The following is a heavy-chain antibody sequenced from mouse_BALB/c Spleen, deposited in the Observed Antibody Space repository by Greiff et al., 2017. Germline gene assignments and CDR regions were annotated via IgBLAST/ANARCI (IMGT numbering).Heavy chain of an antibody. D-gene: IGHD2-4*01. CDR2: ISYSGST. CDR1: GYSITSDYA. CDR3: ALDYFYAMDY. V-gene: IGHV3-2*02. Sequence: EVKLQESGPGLVKPSQSLSLTCTVTGYSITSDYAWNWIRQFPGNKLEWMGYISYSGSTSYNPSLKSRISITRDTSKNQFFLQLNSVTTEDTATYYCALDYFYAMDYWGQGTSVTVSS. J-gene: IGHJ4*01.